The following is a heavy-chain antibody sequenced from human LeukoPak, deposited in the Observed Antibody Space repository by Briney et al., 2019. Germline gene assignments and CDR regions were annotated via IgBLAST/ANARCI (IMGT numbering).Heavy chain of an antibody. V-gene: IGHV4-30-2*01. D-gene: IGHD3-22*01. J-gene: IGHJ4*02. CDR3: ARSKPPLYYYDSSGYFDY. CDR2: IYHSGST. CDR1: GGSISSGGYS. Sequence: PSGTLSLTCAVSGGSISSGGYSWSWIRRPPGKGLEWIGYIYHSGSTYYNPSLKSRVTISVDRSKNQFSLKLSSVTAADTAVYYCARSKPPLYYYDSSGYFDYWGQGTLVTVSS.